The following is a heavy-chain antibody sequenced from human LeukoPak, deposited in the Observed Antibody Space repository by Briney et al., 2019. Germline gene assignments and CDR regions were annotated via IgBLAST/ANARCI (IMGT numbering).Heavy chain of an antibody. CDR3: AKDLVGGATTVD. D-gene: IGHD2-15*01. V-gene: IGHV3-30-3*01. Sequence: GGSLRLSCAASGFTFSSYAMHWVRQAPGKGLEWVAVISYDGSNKYYADSVKGRFTISRDNSKNTLYLQMNSLRAEDTAVYYCAKDLVGGATTVDWGQGTLVTVSS. CDR2: ISYDGSNK. J-gene: IGHJ4*02. CDR1: GFTFSSYA.